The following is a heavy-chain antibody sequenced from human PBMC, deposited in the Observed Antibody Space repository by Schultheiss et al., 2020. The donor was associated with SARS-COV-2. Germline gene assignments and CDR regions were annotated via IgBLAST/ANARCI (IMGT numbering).Heavy chain of an antibody. J-gene: IGHJ6*02. CDR3: AKDNRSSGSYFIYYYYYGMDV. CDR1: GFTFSSYG. Sequence: GGSLRLSCAASGFTFSSYGMHWVRQAPGKGLEWVSGISWNSGSIGYADSVKGRFTISRDNAKNSLYLQMNSLRAEDTALYYCAKDNRSSGSYFIYYYYYGMDVWGQGTTVTVSS. CDR2: ISWNSGSI. V-gene: IGHV3-9*01. D-gene: IGHD3-10*01.